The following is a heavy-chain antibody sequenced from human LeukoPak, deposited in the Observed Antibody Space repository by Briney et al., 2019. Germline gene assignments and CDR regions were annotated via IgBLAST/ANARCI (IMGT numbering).Heavy chain of an antibody. CDR1: GGSISSNGYY. CDR2: IYYSGSA. Sequence: SETLSLTCSVSGGSISSNGYYWGWIRQPPGKGLEWIGAIYYSGSAYYNPSLKSRVTISVDTSKNQFSLKVTSVTAADTAVYYCARIYFYYNGMDVWGQGTTVTVSS. CDR3: ARIYFYYNGMDV. V-gene: IGHV4-39*01. J-gene: IGHJ6*02.